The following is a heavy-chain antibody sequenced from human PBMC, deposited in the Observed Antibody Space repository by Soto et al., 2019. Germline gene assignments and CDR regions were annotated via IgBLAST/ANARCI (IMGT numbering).Heavy chain of an antibody. CDR2: IRSKAYGGTT. D-gene: IGHD6-6*01. J-gene: IGHJ5*02. Sequence: PGGSLRLSCTASGFTFGDYAMSWFRQAPGKGLEWVGFIRSKAYGGTTEYAASVKGRFTISRDDSKSIAYLQMNSLKTEDTAVYYCTREGGIAARHTWFDPWGQGTLVTVSS. CDR1: GFTFGDYA. V-gene: IGHV3-49*03. CDR3: TREGGIAARHTWFDP.